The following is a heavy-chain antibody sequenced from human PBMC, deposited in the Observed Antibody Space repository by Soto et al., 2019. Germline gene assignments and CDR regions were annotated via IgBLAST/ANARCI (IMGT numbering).Heavy chain of an antibody. D-gene: IGHD3-10*01. CDR3: ARDRDGSQTLFDS. Sequence: QVHLVESGGGVVQPGRSLRLSCVASGFTFSNFAMHWVRQAPGKGLEWVAVIWDDGSNENYGDSVKGRFTISRDNSKNTLHLQMNSLRREDTALYYCARDRDGSQTLFDSWGQGTLVTVSS. V-gene: IGHV3-33*01. CDR2: IWDDGSNE. CDR1: GFTFSNFA. J-gene: IGHJ4*02.